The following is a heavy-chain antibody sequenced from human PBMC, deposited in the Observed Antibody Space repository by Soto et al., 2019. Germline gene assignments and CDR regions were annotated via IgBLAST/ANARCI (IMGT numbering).Heavy chain of an antibody. CDR3: SRRRDWTATDPLDY. CDR1: GFTFTDSA. Sequence: EVQLVESGGGLVQPGGSLKLSCAASGFTFTDSAIHWVRQASGKGPEWVGRIRNKVNTYATAYAASVKGRFTISRDVATGTTYLQMNSLKTEDTAVYYCSRRRDWTATDPLDYWGQGTLVTVSS. J-gene: IGHJ4*02. D-gene: IGHD2-21*01. V-gene: IGHV3-73*02. CDR2: IRNKVNTYAT.